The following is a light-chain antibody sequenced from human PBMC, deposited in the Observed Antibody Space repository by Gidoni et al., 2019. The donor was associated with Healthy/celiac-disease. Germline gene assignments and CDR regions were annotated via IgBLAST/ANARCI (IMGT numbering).Light chain of an antibody. J-gene: IGKJ2*01. CDR1: QSVLYSSNNKNY. Sequence: DIVMTQSPDSLAVSLGERATINYKSSQSVLYSSNNKNYLAWYQQKPGQPPKLLIYWASTRESGVPDRFSGSGSGTDFTLTISSLQAEDVAVYYCQQYYSTPHTFXQXTKLESK. CDR2: WAS. V-gene: IGKV4-1*01. CDR3: QQYYSTPHT.